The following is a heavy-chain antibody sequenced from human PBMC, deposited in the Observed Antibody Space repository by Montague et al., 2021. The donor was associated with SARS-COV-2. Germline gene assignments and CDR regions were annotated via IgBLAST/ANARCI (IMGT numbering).Heavy chain of an antibody. D-gene: IGHD6-19*01. CDR2: IYHSGRN. V-gene: IGHV4-38-2*02. Sequence: SETLSLTCTVSGYSVITEHWWSWERQPPGMGPEWIRVIYHSGRNYFNPSLKSRVTISVDTSKNQFSLNLSSVTAADTAVYYCAKVAGSHDTFDIWGRGTMDTVSS. CDR3: AKVAGSHDTFDI. CDR1: GYSVITEHW. J-gene: IGHJ3*02.